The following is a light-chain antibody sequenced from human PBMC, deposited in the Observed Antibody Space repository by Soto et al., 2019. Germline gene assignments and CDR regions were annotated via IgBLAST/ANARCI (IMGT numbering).Light chain of an antibody. V-gene: IGKV3-20*01. CDR2: DAS. CDR3: QQYATSPRT. Sequence: EIVLTQSPGTLSLSPGEGATLSCRASQSIGSNYLAWYQQKFGQSPRLLIYDASTRATGIPDRFTGSGSGTAFSLTIGSLEPEDFAVYYCQQYATSPRTFGQGTKLDIK. CDR1: QSIGSNY. J-gene: IGKJ2*01.